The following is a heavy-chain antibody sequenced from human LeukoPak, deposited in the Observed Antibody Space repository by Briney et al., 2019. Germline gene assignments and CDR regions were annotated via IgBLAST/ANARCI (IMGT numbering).Heavy chain of an antibody. V-gene: IGHV3-21*04. Sequence: SGGSLRLSCAASGFTFSSYSMNWVRQAPGKGLEWVSSISSSSSYIYYADSVKGRFTISRDNAKNSLYLQMNSLRAEDMAVYYCARIEWERLGRAFDIWGQGTMVTVSS. J-gene: IGHJ3*02. D-gene: IGHD1-26*01. CDR1: GFTFSSYS. CDR3: ARIEWERLGRAFDI. CDR2: ISSSSSYI.